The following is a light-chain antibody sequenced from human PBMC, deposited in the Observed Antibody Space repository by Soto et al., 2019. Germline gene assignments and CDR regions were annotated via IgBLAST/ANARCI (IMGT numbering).Light chain of an antibody. V-gene: IGKV3-15*01. CDR1: QSVSYN. J-gene: IGKJ1*01. Sequence: EIVMTQSPATLSVSPGETATLSCRASQSVSYNLAWYQQKPGQGPRLLIYGAFTRATGIPARFSGSGSGTDFTLTISSLQSEDFAIYYCQQYNNWWTFGQGTKVEIK. CDR2: GAF. CDR3: QQYNNWWT.